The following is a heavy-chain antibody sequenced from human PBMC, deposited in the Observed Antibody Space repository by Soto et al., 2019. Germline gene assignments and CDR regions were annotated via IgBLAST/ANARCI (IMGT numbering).Heavy chain of an antibody. Sequence: QVQLVESGGGVVQPGRSLRLSCAASGFTFSNYGIHWVRQAPGKGLEWVAVIWYNGRNKYYADSVKGRFTISRDNSKNTLYLQMNSLRVEDTAVYYCARDLNHYFDYWCQGTLVTVSS. J-gene: IGHJ4*02. CDR3: ARDLNHYFDY. CDR1: GFTFSNYG. V-gene: IGHV3-33*01. CDR2: IWYNGRNK.